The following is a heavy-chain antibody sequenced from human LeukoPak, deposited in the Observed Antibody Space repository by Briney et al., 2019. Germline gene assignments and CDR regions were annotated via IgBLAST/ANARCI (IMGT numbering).Heavy chain of an antibody. CDR2: NYPVDSDT. CDR1: GYSFTSYW. Sequence: GEPLKISCTGSGYSFTSYWIGWVRPMPGKGLECMGINYPVDSDTSYSPYFQGQVTISADKSISTAYLQWSSLKASDTAMYYCARRSDYVEYVGYWGQGTLVTVSS. CDR3: ARRSDYVEYVGY. J-gene: IGHJ4*02. V-gene: IGHV5-51*01. D-gene: IGHD4-17*01.